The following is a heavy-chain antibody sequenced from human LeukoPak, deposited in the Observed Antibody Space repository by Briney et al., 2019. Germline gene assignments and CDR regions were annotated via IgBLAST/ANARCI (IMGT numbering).Heavy chain of an antibody. J-gene: IGHJ4*02. CDR1: GFTFSNAW. V-gene: IGHV3-15*01. Sequence: PGGSLRLSCAASGFTFSNAWMSWVRQAPGKGLEWVGRIKSKTDGGTTDYAAPVKGRFTISRDDSTNTLYLQMNSLETEDTAVYYCTTEGKYNWNPSRPASWDYWGQGTLVTVSS. D-gene: IGHD1-20*01. CDR2: IKSKTDGGTT. CDR3: TTEGKYNWNPSRPASWDY.